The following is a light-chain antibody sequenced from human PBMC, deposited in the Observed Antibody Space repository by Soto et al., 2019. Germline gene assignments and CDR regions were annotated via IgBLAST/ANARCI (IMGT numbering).Light chain of an antibody. CDR2: EVS. CDR3: SSYTSSTNYV. V-gene: IGLV2-14*01. J-gene: IGLJ1*01. Sequence: QSVLTQPASVSGSPGQSLTISCTGTSIDIAPYNYVSWYQQHPGKAPKLIIYEVSYRPSGISNRFPGSKSGNTASLTISGLQAEDEADYYCSSYTSSTNYVFGTGTKVT. CDR1: SIDIAPYNY.